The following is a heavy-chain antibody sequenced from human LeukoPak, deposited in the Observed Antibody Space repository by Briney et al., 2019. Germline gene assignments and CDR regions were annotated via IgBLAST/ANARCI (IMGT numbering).Heavy chain of an antibody. Sequence: ASVKVSCKASGYTFTSYYMHWVRQAPGQGLEWMGIINPSGGSTSYAQKFQGRVTMTRDTSTSTVYMELSSLRSEDTAVYYCAREDPKTTVTTTSGCSDYWGQGTLVTVSS. J-gene: IGHJ4*02. D-gene: IGHD4-17*01. V-gene: IGHV1-46*01. CDR3: AREDPKTTVTTTSGCSDY. CDR2: INPSGGST. CDR1: GYTFTSYY.